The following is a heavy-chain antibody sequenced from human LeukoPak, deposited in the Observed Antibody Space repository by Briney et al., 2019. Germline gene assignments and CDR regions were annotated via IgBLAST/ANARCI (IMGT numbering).Heavy chain of an antibody. CDR1: GFTFSSHG. CDR3: AKNWGSFSWYFDL. CDR2: ISGSGVIT. D-gene: IGHD7-27*01. Sequence: GGSLRLSCAASGFTFSSHGMNWVRQAPGKGLEWVSGISGSGVITYYAGSVKGRFTISRGNSKNTLDLQMNSLRAEDTAVYYCAKNWGSFSWYFDLWGRGTLVTVSS. V-gene: IGHV3-23*01. J-gene: IGHJ2*01.